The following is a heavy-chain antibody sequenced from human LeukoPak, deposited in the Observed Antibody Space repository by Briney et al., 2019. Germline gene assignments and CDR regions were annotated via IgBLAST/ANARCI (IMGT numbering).Heavy chain of an antibody. CDR2: IYTSGST. J-gene: IGHJ3*02. CDR3: AREGGASFRRTTVVPYDAFYI. V-gene: IGHV4-61*02. D-gene: IGHD4-23*01. Sequence: SQTLSLTCTVSGGPISRGSYYWSSIRQPAGKGLEWIGRIYTSGSTNYNPSPKSRVTISVDTSKNQFSLKLSSVTATDTVVYYCAREGGASFRRTTVVPYDAFYIWGQGIMVTVSS. CDR1: GGPISRGSYY.